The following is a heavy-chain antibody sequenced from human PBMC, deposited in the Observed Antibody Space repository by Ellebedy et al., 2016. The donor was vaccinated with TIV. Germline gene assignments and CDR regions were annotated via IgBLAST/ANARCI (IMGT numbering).Heavy chain of an antibody. CDR3: AKDQVAGDGRWVFDS. CDR1: GFTFSAFA. J-gene: IGHJ3*01. CDR2: MHGSGRGI. V-gene: IGHV3-23*01. Sequence: GESLKISCEASGFTFSAFAMGWVRQTPGKGLEWVSGMHGSGRGISYSESVKGRFIISRDNSKNILYRQMNSLRAEDTAIYYCAKDQVAGDGRWVFDSWGQGTVVTVSS. D-gene: IGHD5-24*01.